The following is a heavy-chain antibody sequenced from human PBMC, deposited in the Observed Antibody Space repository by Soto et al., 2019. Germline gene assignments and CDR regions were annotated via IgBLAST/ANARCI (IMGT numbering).Heavy chain of an antibody. CDR2: IYYSGST. D-gene: IGHD3-3*01. Sequence: QVQLQESGPGLVKPSQTLSLTCTVSGGSISSGGYYWSWIRQHPGKGLEWIGYIYYSGSTYYNPSLKSRVTISVDTSKNQFSLKLSSVTAADTAVYYCARTSTIFGGFPDAFDIWGQGTMVTVSS. V-gene: IGHV4-31*03. J-gene: IGHJ3*02. CDR3: ARTSTIFGGFPDAFDI. CDR1: GGSISSGGYY.